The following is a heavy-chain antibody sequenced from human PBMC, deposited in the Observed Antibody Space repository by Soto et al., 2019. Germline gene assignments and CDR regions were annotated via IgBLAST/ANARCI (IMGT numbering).Heavy chain of an antibody. D-gene: IGHD2-15*01. V-gene: IGHV3-21*01. CDR1: GFTFSSYS. CDR2: ISSSSSYI. Sequence: GVSLRLSCAASGFTFSSYSMNWVRQAPGKGLEWVSSISSSSSYIYYADSVKGRFTISRDNAKNSLYLQMNSLRAEDTAVYYCARDRSPRCSGGSCYSGFDYWGQGTLVTVSS. CDR3: ARDRSPRCSGGSCYSGFDY. J-gene: IGHJ4*02.